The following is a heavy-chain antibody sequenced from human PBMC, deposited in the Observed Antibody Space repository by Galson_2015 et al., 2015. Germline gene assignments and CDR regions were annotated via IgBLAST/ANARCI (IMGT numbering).Heavy chain of an antibody. CDR2: ISGSGGST. D-gene: IGHD5-12*01. CDR3: AKYSGYDDGGVNYYYYYMDV. CDR1: GFTFSSYA. Sequence: SLRLSCAASGFTFSSYAMSWVRQAPGKGLEWVSAISGSGGSTYYADSVKGRFTISRDNSKNTLYLQMNSLRAEDTAVYYCAKYSGYDDGGVNYYYYYMDVWGKGTTVTVSS. J-gene: IGHJ6*03. V-gene: IGHV3-23*01.